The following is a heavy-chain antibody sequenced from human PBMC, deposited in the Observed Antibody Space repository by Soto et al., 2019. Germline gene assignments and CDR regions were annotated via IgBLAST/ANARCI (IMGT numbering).Heavy chain of an antibody. Sequence: PSETLSLTCTVSGGSISSTSYYWGWIRQPPGKGLEWIGSIYYSGSTLYNPSLKSRVTISVDTSKNQFSLKLSSVTAADTAVYYCAGDYYGSGSYYNPPGYWGQGTLVTVSS. D-gene: IGHD3-10*01. J-gene: IGHJ4*02. CDR2: IYYSGST. CDR3: AGDYYGSGSYYNPPGY. V-gene: IGHV4-39*07. CDR1: GGSISSTSYY.